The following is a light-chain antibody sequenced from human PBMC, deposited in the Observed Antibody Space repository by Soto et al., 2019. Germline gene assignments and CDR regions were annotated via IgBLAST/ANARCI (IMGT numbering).Light chain of an antibody. CDR1: SSDVGSYDH. V-gene: IGLV2-14*01. Sequence: QSVLTQPASVSGSPGQSITISCSGTSSDVGSYDHVAWYQQFPGKTPKLMIYEVSNRPSGVSSRFSGSKSGNTASLTISGLQAEDEADYYCISYADNTDYVFGTGTKVTVL. CDR3: ISYADNTDYV. CDR2: EVS. J-gene: IGLJ1*01.